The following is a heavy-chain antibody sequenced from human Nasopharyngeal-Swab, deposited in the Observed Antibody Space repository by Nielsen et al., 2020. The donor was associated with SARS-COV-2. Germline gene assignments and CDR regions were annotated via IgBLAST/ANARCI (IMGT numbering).Heavy chain of an antibody. CDR3: AKAPRYYFGSGSFYFEY. Sequence: GESLKISCAASGFTFSSFAMRWVRQAPGKGLEWVSSISGSGGSIYYADSLKGRFNISRDNSKNTLYLQMSSLRAEDTAVYYCAKAPRYYFGSGSFYFEYWGQGTLVTVSA. V-gene: IGHV3-23*01. CDR1: GFTFSSFA. CDR2: ISGSGGSI. D-gene: IGHD3-10*01. J-gene: IGHJ4*02.